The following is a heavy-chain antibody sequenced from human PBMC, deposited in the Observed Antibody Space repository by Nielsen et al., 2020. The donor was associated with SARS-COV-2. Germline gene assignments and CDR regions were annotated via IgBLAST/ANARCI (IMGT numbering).Heavy chain of an antibody. D-gene: IGHD5-18*01. CDR1: GFTFSSYW. Sequence: GESLKISCAASGFTFSSYWMSWVRQAPGKGLEWVANIKQDGSEKYYVDSVKGRFTISRDNAKNSLYLQMNSLRAEDTALYYCARYITEYTAMVSYYGMDVRGHGTTVTVSS. J-gene: IGHJ6*02. CDR2: IKQDGSEK. CDR3: ARYITEYTAMVSYYGMDV. V-gene: IGHV3-7*03.